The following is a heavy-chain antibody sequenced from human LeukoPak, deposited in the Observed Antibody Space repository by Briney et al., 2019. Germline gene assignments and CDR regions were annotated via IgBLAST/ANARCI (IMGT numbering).Heavy chain of an antibody. J-gene: IGHJ4*02. CDR2: INSDGSST. D-gene: IGHD3-10*01. Sequence: GGSLRLSCAASGFTFSSYWMHWVRQAPGKGLVWVSRINSDGSSTSYADSVKGRFTISRDNAKNTLYLQMNRLRAEDTAVYYCARGENRAYYYGSGSYYWGQGTLVTVSS. CDR1: GFTFSSYW. CDR3: ARGENRAYYYGSGSYY. V-gene: IGHV3-74*01.